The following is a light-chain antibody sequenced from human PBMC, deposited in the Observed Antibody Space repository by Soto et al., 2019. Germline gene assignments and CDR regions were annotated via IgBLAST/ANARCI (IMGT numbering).Light chain of an antibody. CDR3: QQYNSYPPT. V-gene: IGKV1-5*01. CDR2: DAS. Sequence: DIPMTQSPSTLSASVGDRVTITCRASQSISSWLAWYQQKPGKAPKLLIYDASSLESGVPSRFSGSGSGTEFTLTISSLQPDDFATYYCQQYNSYPPTFGPGTKVDIK. J-gene: IGKJ3*01. CDR1: QSISSW.